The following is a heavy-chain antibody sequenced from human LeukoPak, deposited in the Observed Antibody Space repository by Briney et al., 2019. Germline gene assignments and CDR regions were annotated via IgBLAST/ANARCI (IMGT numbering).Heavy chain of an antibody. V-gene: IGHV3-74*01. CDR3: AKSYGDYFLSYFDY. J-gene: IGHJ4*02. CDR2: INSDGSST. D-gene: IGHD4-17*01. CDR1: GFTFSSYW. Sequence: GGSLRLSCAASGFTFSSYWMHWVRQAPGKGLVGVPRINSDGSSTSYADSVKGRFTISRDNSKNTLYPQMNSLRAEDTAVYYCAKSYGDYFLSYFDYWGQGTLVTVSS.